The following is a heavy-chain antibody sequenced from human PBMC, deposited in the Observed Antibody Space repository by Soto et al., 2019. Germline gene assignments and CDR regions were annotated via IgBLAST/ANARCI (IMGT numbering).Heavy chain of an antibody. V-gene: IGHV4-59*01. Sequence: HVRLQESGPGLVKPSETLLLTCSVTGRSFRSYYLSWIRQTPGKGLEWIGFAYNSGSTSYNPTLKGRLTGSVDKSNNLLTVTLTSLTPADTAVYYGARTWPTGYNRFDRWGPGMLVIGSS. CDR3: ARTWPTGYNRFDR. J-gene: IGHJ5*02. CDR2: AYNSGST. D-gene: IGHD2-15*01. CDR1: GRSFRSYY.